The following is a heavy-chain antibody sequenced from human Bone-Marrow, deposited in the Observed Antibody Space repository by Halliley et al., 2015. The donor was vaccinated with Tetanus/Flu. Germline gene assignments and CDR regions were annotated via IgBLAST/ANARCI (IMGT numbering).Heavy chain of an antibody. D-gene: IGHD1-26*01. Sequence: LEWVAYIKEDGSEKYYVDSLKGRFTISRDNAKNSLYLQMNSLKAEDTAVYYCARLRPGRYYDFWGQGSLVTVSS. J-gene: IGHJ4*02. V-gene: IGHV3-7*03. CDR3: ARLRPGRYYDF. CDR2: IKEDGSEK.